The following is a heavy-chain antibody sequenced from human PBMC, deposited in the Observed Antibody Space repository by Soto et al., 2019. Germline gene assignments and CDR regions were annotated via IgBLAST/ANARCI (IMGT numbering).Heavy chain of an antibody. Sequence: PSGTLALTCAVSSGSISSSNWWSWVRQPPGKGLEWIGEIYHSGSTNYNPSLKSRVTISVDKSKNQFSLKLSSVTAADTAVYYCAGTAGYGDYEHAFDIWRQGTMVTVSS. CDR2: IYHSGST. D-gene: IGHD4-17*01. J-gene: IGHJ3*02. CDR1: SGSISSSNW. V-gene: IGHV4-4*02. CDR3: AGTAGYGDYEHAFDI.